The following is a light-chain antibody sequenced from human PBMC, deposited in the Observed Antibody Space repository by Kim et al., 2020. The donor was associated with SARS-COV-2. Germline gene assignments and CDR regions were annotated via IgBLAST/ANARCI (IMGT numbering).Light chain of an antibody. CDR3: TSYTVGTWV. CDR1: SGGIADYNS. Sequence: PGQSITSACTGTSGGIADYNSVSWYQQRPGKAPNLLIYDVNKRPAGISNRFSGSKSGDTASLTISGLQPEDEADYYCTSYTVGTWVFGGGTKVTVL. CDR2: DVN. J-gene: IGLJ3*02. V-gene: IGLV2-14*03.